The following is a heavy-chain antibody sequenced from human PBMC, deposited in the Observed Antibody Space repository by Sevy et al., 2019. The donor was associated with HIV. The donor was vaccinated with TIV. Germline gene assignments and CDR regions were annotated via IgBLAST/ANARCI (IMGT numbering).Heavy chain of an antibody. Sequence: ASVKVSCKASGYTFTGYYMHWVRQAPGQGLEWMGWINPDSGGPNYAPKFQGRVTLTRDTSISTAYMELSRLKSVDTVVYYCVRDDRDGYFDYWGQGTLVTVSS. CDR1: GYTFTGYY. V-gene: IGHV1-2*02. CDR3: VRDDRDGYFDY. J-gene: IGHJ4*02. CDR2: INPDSGGP.